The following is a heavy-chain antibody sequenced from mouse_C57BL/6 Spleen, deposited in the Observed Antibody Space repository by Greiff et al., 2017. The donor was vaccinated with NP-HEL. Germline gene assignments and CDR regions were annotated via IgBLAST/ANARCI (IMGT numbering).Heavy chain of an antibody. J-gene: IGHJ3*01. CDR1: GYTFTDYE. D-gene: IGHD2-2*01. Sequence: VQLQQSGAELVRPGASVTLSCKASGYTFTDYEMHWVKQTPVHGLEWIGAIDPETGGTAYNQKFKGKAILTADKSSSTAYMELRSLTSEDSAVYYCTRMAFMVTTRAWFAYWGQGTLVTVSA. V-gene: IGHV1-15*01. CDR2: IDPETGGT. CDR3: TRMAFMVTTRAWFAY.